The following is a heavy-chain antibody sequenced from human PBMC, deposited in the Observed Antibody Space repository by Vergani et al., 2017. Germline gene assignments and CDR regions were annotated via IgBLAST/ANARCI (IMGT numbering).Heavy chain of an antibody. Sequence: DVHLAESGGGFFQPGGSLRLSCSASGFSFNSYWMHWVRQVPGKGLLWVSRIKSDGSITAYADTMKGRFTISRDNAQNTLYMQMSSLRVEDTGVYYCARARCIETCYLSNWLDSWGPGILVTVSS. CDR1: GFSFNSYW. CDR2: IKSDGSIT. D-gene: IGHD3-9*01. V-gene: IGHV3-74*03. J-gene: IGHJ5*01. CDR3: ARARCIETCYLSNWLDS.